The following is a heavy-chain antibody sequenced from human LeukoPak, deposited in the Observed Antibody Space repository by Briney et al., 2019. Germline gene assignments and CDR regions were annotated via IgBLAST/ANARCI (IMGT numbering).Heavy chain of an antibody. CDR1: GYTFTSYG. J-gene: IGHJ4*02. D-gene: IGHD6-19*01. Sequence: GASVKVSCKASGYTFTSYGISWVRQAPGQGLEWMGWMNPNSGNTGYAQKFQGRVTMTRDTSINTAYMELSSLRSEDTAVYYCARGTPSGWHGAVYWGQGTLVTVSS. CDR3: ARGTPSGWHGAVY. V-gene: IGHV1-8*02. CDR2: MNPNSGNT.